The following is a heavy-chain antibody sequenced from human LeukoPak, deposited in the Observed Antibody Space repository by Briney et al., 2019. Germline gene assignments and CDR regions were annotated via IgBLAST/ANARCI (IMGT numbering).Heavy chain of an antibody. D-gene: IGHD3-16*01. J-gene: IGHJ6*02. CDR2: ISYDGSNK. CDR3: ARDIRLYGEYYYYGVDV. CDR1: GFTFSSYA. V-gene: IGHV3-30-3*01. Sequence: GRSLRLSCAASGFTFSSYAMHWVRQAPGKGLEWVAVISYDGSNKYYADSVKGRFTISRDNSKNTLYLQMNSLRAEDTAVYYCARDIRLYGEYYYYGVDVWGQGTTVTVSS.